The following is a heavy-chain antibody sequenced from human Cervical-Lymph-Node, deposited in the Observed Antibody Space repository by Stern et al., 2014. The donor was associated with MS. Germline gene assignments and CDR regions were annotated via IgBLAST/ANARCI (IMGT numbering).Heavy chain of an antibody. CDR3: ARVEGLYYDSSGYYDY. CDR1: GFTFSRYW. V-gene: IGHV3-7*01. J-gene: IGHJ4*02. Sequence: EVQLEESGGGLVQSGGSLRLSCVASGFTFSRYWMAWVRQGPGKGLEWVANIRQEEGERYYMDSVRGRFTISRDDAKNSVFLDMHSLRAEDMAVYYCARVEGLYYDSSGYYDYWGQGALVTVSS. CDR2: IRQEEGER. D-gene: IGHD3-22*01.